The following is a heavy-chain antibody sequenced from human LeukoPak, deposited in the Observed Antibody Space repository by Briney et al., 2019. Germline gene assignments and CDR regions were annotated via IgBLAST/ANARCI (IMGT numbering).Heavy chain of an antibody. J-gene: IGHJ4*02. CDR1: GGSFSGYY. V-gene: IGHV4-34*01. CDR3: VRQTGYSSGWPM. D-gene: IGHD6-19*01. CDR2: INHSGST. Sequence: PSETLSLTCAVYGGSFSGYYWSWIRQPPGKGLEWIGEINHSGSTNYNPSLKSRVTISVDTSKNQFSLKLSSVTAADTAVYYCVRQTGYSSGWPMWGQGTLVTVSS.